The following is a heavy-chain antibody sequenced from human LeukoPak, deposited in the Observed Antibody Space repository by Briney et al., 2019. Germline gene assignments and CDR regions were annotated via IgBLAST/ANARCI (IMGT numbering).Heavy chain of an antibody. Sequence: SETLSLTCTVSGGSISSGDYYWSWIRQPPGKGLEWIGYIYYSGSTYYNPSLKSRVTISVDTSKNQFSLKLSSVTAADTAVYYCARGGSYWEADYWGQGTLVTVSS. CDR2: IYYSGST. CDR1: GGSISSGDYY. D-gene: IGHD1-26*01. V-gene: IGHV4-30-4*08. CDR3: ARGGSYWEADY. J-gene: IGHJ4*02.